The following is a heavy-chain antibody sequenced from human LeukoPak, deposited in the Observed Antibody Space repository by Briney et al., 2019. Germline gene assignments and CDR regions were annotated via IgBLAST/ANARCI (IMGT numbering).Heavy chain of an antibody. V-gene: IGHV3-23*01. J-gene: IGHJ3*02. Sequence: GGSLRLSCAASGFTFNNYAMNWVRQAPGKGLEWVSTVSGSGGITYYADSVKGRFTISRDNSENTVYLQMNSLRAEDTALYYCAEYQWLLPDAFDIWGQGTMVTVSS. CDR2: VSGSGGIT. D-gene: IGHD3-22*01. CDR1: GFTFNNYA. CDR3: AEYQWLLPDAFDI.